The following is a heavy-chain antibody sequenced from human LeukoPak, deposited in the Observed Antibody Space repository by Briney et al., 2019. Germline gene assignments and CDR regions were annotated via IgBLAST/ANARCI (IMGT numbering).Heavy chain of an antibody. CDR3: ARNWGPDWYFDL. V-gene: IGHV1-2*04. CDR1: GYTFTGYY. Sequence: ASVKVSCKASGYTFTGYYMHWVRQAPGQGLEWMGWINPNSGGTNYAQKFQGWVTMTRDTSISTAYMELNRLTSDDTAVYYCARNWGPDWYFDLWGRGTLVTVSP. J-gene: IGHJ2*01. D-gene: IGHD7-27*01. CDR2: INPNSGGT.